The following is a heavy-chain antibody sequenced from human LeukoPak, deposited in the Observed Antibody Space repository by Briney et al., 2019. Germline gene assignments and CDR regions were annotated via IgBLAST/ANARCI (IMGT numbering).Heavy chain of an antibody. CDR1: GFTFSSYA. J-gene: IGHJ4*02. D-gene: IGHD3-3*01. V-gene: IGHV3-30*01. CDR2: ISYDGSNK. Sequence: GGSLRLSCAASGFTFSSYAMHWVRQSPGKGREWVAVISYDGSNKYYADSVKGRFTIPRDNSKTTLYLQMKRLSGEDTAVYYCARDDRNDFWSEWGQGTLVNVSS. CDR3: ARDDRNDFWSE.